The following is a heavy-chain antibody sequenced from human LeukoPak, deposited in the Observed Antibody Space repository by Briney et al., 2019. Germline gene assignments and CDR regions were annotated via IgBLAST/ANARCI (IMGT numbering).Heavy chain of an antibody. V-gene: IGHV3-23*01. Sequence: GGSLRLSCAASGFTFSSYAMSWVRQAPGKGLEWVSAISGSGSSTYYADSVKGRFTISRDNSKNTLYLQMNSLRAEDTAVYYCATQQQLGYFDYWGQGTLVTISS. D-gene: IGHD6-13*01. CDR1: GFTFSSYA. J-gene: IGHJ4*02. CDR3: ATQQQLGYFDY. CDR2: ISGSGSST.